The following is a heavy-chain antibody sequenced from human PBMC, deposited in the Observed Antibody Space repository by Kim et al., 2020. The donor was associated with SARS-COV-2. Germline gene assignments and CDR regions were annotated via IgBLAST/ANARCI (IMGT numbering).Heavy chain of an antibody. V-gene: IGHV4-59*13. CDR3: ARMGYCSGGSCYPDY. J-gene: IGHJ4*02. D-gene: IGHD2-15*01. CDR2: IFYSGST. CDR1: GGSISSYY. Sequence: SETLSLTCIVSGGSISSYYWSWIRQPPGMGLEWIGYIFYSGSTNYNPSLKSRVTISVDTSKSQFSLRLTSVTAADTAVYYCARMGYCSGGSCYPDYWGQGTLVTVSS.